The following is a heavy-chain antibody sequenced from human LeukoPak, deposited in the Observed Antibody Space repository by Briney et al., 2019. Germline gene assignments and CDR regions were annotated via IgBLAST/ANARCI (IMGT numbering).Heavy chain of an antibody. Sequence: PGRSLRLSCAASGFTFSSYAMHWVRQAPGKGLEWVTVISYDGSNKYYADSVKGRFTIPRDNSKNTLYLQMNSLRAEDTAVYYCARDEAAAGTVDYWGQGTLVTVSS. D-gene: IGHD6-13*01. CDR3: ARDEAAAGTVDY. V-gene: IGHV3-30*04. CDR2: ISYDGSNK. J-gene: IGHJ4*02. CDR1: GFTFSSYA.